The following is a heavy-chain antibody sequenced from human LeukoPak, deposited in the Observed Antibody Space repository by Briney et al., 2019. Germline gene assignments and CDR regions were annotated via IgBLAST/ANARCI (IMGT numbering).Heavy chain of an antibody. J-gene: IGHJ4*02. CDR2: IRHDGNAK. CDR3: ATSHGSAGND. Sequence: GGSLRLSCAASGFAFSDFWMSWVRQAPGKGLEWVANIRHDGNAKNYVPSVRGRSTISRDNAKNSLYLQMNSLTVEDTAVYYCATSHGSAGNDWGQGTLVTVSS. D-gene: IGHD2-15*01. V-gene: IGHV3-7*01. CDR1: GFAFSDFW.